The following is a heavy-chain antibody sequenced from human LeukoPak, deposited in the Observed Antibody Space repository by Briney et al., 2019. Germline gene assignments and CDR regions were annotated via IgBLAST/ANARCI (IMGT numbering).Heavy chain of an antibody. V-gene: IGHV3-21*01. D-gene: IGHD3-9*01. CDR1: GFTFSSYS. CDR2: ISSRSSYI. CDR3: ARSLIDYDILTGYYESHYFDY. Sequence: NPGGSLRLSCAASGFTFSSYSMNWVRQAPGKGLEWVSSISSRSSYIYYADSVKGRFTISRENAKNSLYLQMNSLRAEDTAVYYCARSLIDYDILTGYYESHYFDYWGQGTLVTVSS. J-gene: IGHJ4*02.